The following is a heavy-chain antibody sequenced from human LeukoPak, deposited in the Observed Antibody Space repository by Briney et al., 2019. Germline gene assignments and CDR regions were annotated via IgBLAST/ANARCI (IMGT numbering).Heavy chain of an antibody. CDR1: GFIFNIYG. Sequence: PGRSLRLSCAAAGFIFNIYGMRWVRQAPGKGLEWVAVISYDGSNKYYGNSVKGRFTISRDNSKNTLYLQMNSLRAEDTAVYYCARDPSWGRRYCDHWGRDHVDTVSS. CDR3: ARDPSWGRRYCDH. J-gene: IGHJ1*01. CDR2: ISYDGSNK. D-gene: IGHD2-8*02. V-gene: IGHV3-30*03.